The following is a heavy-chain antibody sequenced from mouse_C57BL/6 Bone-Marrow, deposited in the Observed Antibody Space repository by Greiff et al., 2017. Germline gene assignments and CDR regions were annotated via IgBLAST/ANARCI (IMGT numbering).Heavy chain of an antibody. J-gene: IGHJ2*01. D-gene: IGHD1-1*01. CDR2: INPYNGDT. CDR1: GYSFTGYF. V-gene: IGHV1-20*01. CDR3: ARGSITTAVGSTEYYFDY. Sequence: VHVKQSGPELVKPGDSVKISCKASGYSFTGYFMNWVMQSHGKSLEWIGRINPYNGDTFYNQKFKGKATLTVDKSSSTAHMELRSLTSEDSAVYYCARGSITTAVGSTEYYFDYWGQGTTLTVSS.